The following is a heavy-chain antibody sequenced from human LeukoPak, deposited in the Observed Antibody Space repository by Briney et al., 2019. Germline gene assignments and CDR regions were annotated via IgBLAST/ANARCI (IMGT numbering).Heavy chain of an antibody. CDR1: GGSISSYY. J-gene: IGHJ4*02. V-gene: IGHV4-59*01. D-gene: IGHD3-22*01. CDR3: AGSDEYYYDSSGYYGY. CDR2: IYYSGST. Sequence: SETLSLTCTVSGGSISSYYWSWIRQPPGKGLEWIGYIYYSGSTNYNPSLKSRVTISVDTSKNQFSLKLSSVTAADTAVYYCAGSDEYYYDSSGYYGYWGQGTLVTVSS.